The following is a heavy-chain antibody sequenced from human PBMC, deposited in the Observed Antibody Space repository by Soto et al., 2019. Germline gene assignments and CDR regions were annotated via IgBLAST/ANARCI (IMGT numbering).Heavy chain of an antibody. CDR2: ISSSSSTI. V-gene: IGHV3-48*01. CDR3: ARGAYYYDSSGSSY. Sequence: EVQLVESGGGLVQPGGSLRLSCAASGFTFSSYRMNWVRQAPGKGLEWVSYISSSSSTIYYADSVKGRFTISRDNAKNSLYLQMNSLRAEDTAVYYCARGAYYYDSSGSSYWGQGTLVTVSS. D-gene: IGHD3-22*01. J-gene: IGHJ4*02. CDR1: GFTFSSYR.